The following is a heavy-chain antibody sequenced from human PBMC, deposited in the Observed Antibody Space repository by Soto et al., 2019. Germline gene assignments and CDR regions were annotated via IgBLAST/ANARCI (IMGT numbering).Heavy chain of an antibody. D-gene: IGHD6-6*01. V-gene: IGHV5-51*01. Sequence: GESLKISCKGSGYSFTSYWIGWVRQMPGKGLEWMGIIYPGDSDTRYSPSFQGQVTISADKSISTAYLQGSSLKASDTAMYYCAREMSSSSSVSLYASNYYYGMDVWGQGTTVTVSS. CDR3: AREMSSSSSVSLYASNYYYGMDV. J-gene: IGHJ6*02. CDR1: GYSFTSYW. CDR2: IYPGDSDT.